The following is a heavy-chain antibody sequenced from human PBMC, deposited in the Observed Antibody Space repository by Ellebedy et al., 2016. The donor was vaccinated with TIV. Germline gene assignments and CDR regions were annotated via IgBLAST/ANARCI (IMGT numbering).Heavy chain of an antibody. CDR1: GFTFSSYA. J-gene: IGHJ6*02. CDR3: ARAPYRFYSGYDFGRPSYGMDV. D-gene: IGHD5-12*01. CDR2: ISGSGGST. Sequence: GESLKISCAASGFTFSSYAMSWVRQAPGKGLEWVSAISGSGGSTYYADSVKGRFTISRDNSKNTLYLQMNSLRAEDTAVYYCARAPYRFYSGYDFGRPSYGMDVWGQGTTVTVSS. V-gene: IGHV3-23*01.